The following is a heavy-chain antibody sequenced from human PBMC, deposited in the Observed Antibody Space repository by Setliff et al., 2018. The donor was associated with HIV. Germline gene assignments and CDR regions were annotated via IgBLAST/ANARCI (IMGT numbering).Heavy chain of an antibody. CDR2: IKFDGSEK. CDR1: GFIFSNYW. Sequence: GGSLRLSCAASGFIFSNYWMFWVRQAPGKGLEWVANIKFDGSEKYYVDSVKGRFSISRDNAKNSLFLQMNSLTADDTAVYYCARDRTGGWGFESWGQGTLVSVSS. CDR3: ARDRTGGWGFES. D-gene: IGHD2-8*02. V-gene: IGHV3-7*03. J-gene: IGHJ4*02.